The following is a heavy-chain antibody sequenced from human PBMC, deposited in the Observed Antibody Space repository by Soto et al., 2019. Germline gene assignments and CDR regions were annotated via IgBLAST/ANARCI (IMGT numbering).Heavy chain of an antibody. CDR1: GFSLSTSGVG. V-gene: IGHV2-5*02. CDR3: AHRRSGSYPFDY. Sequence: QITLKESGPTLVKLTQTLTLTCTFSGFSLSTSGVGVGWIRQPPGKALEWLALIYWDDEKGYSPSLKSRLTITKDTSKNQVVLTMTNMDPVDTATYYCAHRRSGSYPFDYWGQGTLVTVSS. D-gene: IGHD1-26*01. J-gene: IGHJ4*02. CDR2: IYWDDEK.